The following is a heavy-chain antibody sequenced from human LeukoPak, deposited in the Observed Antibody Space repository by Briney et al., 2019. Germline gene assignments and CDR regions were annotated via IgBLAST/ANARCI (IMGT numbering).Heavy chain of an antibody. Sequence: SVKVSCKASGGTFRRYAISWVRQAPGQGLEWMGGIIPIFGTANYAQKFQGRVTITADESTSTAYMELSSLRSEDTAVYYCARGFSGSYSDYYYGIYVWGQGTTVTVSS. D-gene: IGHD1-26*01. CDR1: GGTFRRYA. CDR2: IIPIFGTA. V-gene: IGHV1-69*13. CDR3: ARGFSGSYSDYYYGIYV. J-gene: IGHJ6*02.